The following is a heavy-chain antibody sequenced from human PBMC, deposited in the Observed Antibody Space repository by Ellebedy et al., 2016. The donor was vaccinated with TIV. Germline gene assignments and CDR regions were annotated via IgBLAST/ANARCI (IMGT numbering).Heavy chain of an antibody. CDR1: GFTFSSYS. D-gene: IGHD2-15*01. Sequence: GESLKISCAASGFTFSSYSMNSVRQAPGQGLEWVSYISSSSSTTYYADSVRGRFTISRDYSRNTLFLQMNSLRGADTAVYYCARSDPNVGLSFDSWGQGTLVSVSS. J-gene: IGHJ4*02. CDR2: ISSSSSTT. CDR3: ARSDPNVGLSFDS. V-gene: IGHV3-48*01.